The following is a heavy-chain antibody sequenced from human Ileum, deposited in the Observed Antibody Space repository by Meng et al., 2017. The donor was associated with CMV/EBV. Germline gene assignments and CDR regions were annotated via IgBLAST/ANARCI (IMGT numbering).Heavy chain of an antibody. CDR2: IRHDGSEK. Sequence: GESLKISCAASGFTFSNYWLTWVRQAPGKGLEWVASIRHDGSEKYFVHSVKGRFTISRDNAENSLYLQMSSLRAEDTAVYYCVRDWGTGTDCGGDCLGYWGQGTLVTVSS. D-gene: IGHD2-21*01. CDR3: VRDWGTGTDCGGDCLGY. J-gene: IGHJ4*02. V-gene: IGHV3-7*01. CDR1: GFTFSNYW.